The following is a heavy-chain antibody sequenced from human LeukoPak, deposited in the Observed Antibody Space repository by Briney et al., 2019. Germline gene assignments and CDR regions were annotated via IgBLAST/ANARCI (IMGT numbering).Heavy chain of an antibody. Sequence: SETLSLTCIVSGGSISGYYWSWIRQPPGRGLEWIGYISDTGTSIYNPSLKNRLSMLVDTSKNHFYLNLTSVTAADTAIYYCARTRTYLDYWAREPWSPSPQ. J-gene: IGHJ4*02. CDR1: GGSISGYY. D-gene: IGHD1-7*01. CDR3: ARTRTYLDY. V-gene: IGHV4-59*01. CDR2: ISDTGTS.